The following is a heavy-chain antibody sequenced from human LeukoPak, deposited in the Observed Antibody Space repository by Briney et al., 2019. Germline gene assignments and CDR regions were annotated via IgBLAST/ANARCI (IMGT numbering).Heavy chain of an antibody. V-gene: IGHV4-59*01. CDR2: IYYSGST. J-gene: IGHJ6*04. CDR3: ARGRPYCSGGSCYGFYYYGMDV. Sequence: PSETLSLTCTVSGGSISSYYWSWIRQPPGKGLERIGYIYYSGSTNYNPSLKSRVTISVDTSKNQFSLKLSSVTAADTAVYYCARGRPYCSGGSCYGFYYYGMDVWGKGTTVTVSS. D-gene: IGHD2-15*01. CDR1: GGSISSYY.